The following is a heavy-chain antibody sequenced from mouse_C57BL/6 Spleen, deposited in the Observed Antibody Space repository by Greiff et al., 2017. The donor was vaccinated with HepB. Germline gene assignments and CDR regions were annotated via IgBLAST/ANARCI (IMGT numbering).Heavy chain of an antibody. CDR1: GFTFSNYW. CDR2: IRLKSDNYAT. J-gene: IGHJ3*01. Sequence: EVQRVESGGGLVQPGGSMKLSCVASGFTFSNYWMNWVRQSPEKGLEWVAQIRLKSDNYATHYAESVKGRFTISRDDSKSSVYLQMNNLRAEDTGIYYCTDYGSSPFAYWGQGTLVTVSA. CDR3: TDYGSSPFAY. D-gene: IGHD1-1*01. V-gene: IGHV6-3*01.